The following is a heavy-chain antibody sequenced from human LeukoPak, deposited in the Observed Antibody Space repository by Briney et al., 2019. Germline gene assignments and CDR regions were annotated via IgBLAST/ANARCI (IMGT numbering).Heavy chain of an antibody. CDR2: ISGGGETR. D-gene: IGHD4-23*01. Sequence: PGGSLRLSCAASGFTFNTYEMNWVRQAPGKGLEWVSYISGGGETRYYADSVKGRFTISRDNGKNSLYLQMNSLRVEDTAVYYCARDANGGNVPFDYWGLGTLVTVSS. V-gene: IGHV3-48*03. CDR1: GFTFNTYE. CDR3: ARDANGGNVPFDY. J-gene: IGHJ4*02.